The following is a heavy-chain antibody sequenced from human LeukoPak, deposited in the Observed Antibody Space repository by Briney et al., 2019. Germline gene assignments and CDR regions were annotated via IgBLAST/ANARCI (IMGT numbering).Heavy chain of an antibody. CDR3: ARVDTTLPSKLDS. D-gene: IGHD1-1*01. Sequence: AGQSLRLSCAAAGFTVSTNCMSWVRQPPGKGLEWVSVIYNTGIIYNAHSVKGRFTISRHNSKNTVYLQMTNMRAEDTAMYYCARVDTTLPSKLDSWGPGTLVTVSS. V-gene: IGHV3-53*04. CDR2: IYNTGII. CDR1: GFTVSTNC. J-gene: IGHJ4*02.